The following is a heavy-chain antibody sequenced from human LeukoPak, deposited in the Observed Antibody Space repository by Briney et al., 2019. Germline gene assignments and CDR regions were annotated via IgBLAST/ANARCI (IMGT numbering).Heavy chain of an antibody. V-gene: IGHV2-70*04. CDR2: IDWDDDK. CDR1: GFSLSTSGMR. D-gene: IGHD3-3*01. Sequence: SGPTLVNPTQTLTLTCTFSGFSLSTSGMRVSWIRQPPGNALERLSRIDWDDDKFYSTSLKTRLTISKDTSKNQVVLTTTNMDPVDTATYYCARTNYDFWSGYYAYFDYGGQGTLVTVSP. J-gene: IGHJ4*02. CDR3: ARTNYDFWSGYYAYFDY.